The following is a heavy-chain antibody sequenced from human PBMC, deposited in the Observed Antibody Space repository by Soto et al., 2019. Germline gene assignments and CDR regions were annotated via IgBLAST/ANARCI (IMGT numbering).Heavy chain of an antibody. Sequence: GGSLRLSCAASGFTFDDYAMHWVRQAPGKGLEWVSGISWNSGSIGYADSVKGRFTISRDNSKNTLYLQMNSLRAEDTAVYYCARPCGGDCYYYYYYGMDVWGQGTTVTVSS. J-gene: IGHJ6*02. D-gene: IGHD2-21*02. CDR2: ISWNSGSI. CDR3: ARPCGGDCYYYYYYGMDV. V-gene: IGHV3-9*01. CDR1: GFTFDDYA.